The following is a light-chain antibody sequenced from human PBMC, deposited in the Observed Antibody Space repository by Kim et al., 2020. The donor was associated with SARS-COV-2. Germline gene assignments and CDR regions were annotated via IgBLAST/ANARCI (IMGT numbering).Light chain of an antibody. CDR1: NSDVGSYSL. Sequence: QSALTQPASVSGSPGQSITISCTGTNSDVGSYSLVSWYQQHPGKAPKLMIYEVTKRRSGVSNRFSGFKSGNTASLTISGLQAEDEADYYCCSYAGSSTPWVFGGGTQLTVL. V-gene: IGLV2-23*02. CDR3: CSYAGSSTPWV. J-gene: IGLJ3*02. CDR2: EVT.